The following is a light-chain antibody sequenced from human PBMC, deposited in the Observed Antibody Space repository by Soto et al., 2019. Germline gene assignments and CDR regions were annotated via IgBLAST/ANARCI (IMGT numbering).Light chain of an antibody. J-gene: IGLJ1*01. V-gene: IGLV2-14*01. Sequence: QSALTQPASVSGSPGQSITISCTGTSSDIGGFYYVSWYQHHPGKDPKLMIYQVSNRPSGVSNRFSGSKSGNTASLTISGLQAEEEADYFCSSYSSSSTFYVFGAGTKLTVL. CDR1: SSDIGGFYY. CDR2: QVS. CDR3: SSYSSSSTFYV.